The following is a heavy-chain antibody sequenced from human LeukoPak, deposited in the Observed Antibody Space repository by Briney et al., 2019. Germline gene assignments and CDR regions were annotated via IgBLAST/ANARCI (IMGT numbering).Heavy chain of an antibody. CDR2: IYYSGST. CDR3: ASGQQHARYFDL. Sequence: SETLSLTCAVSGGSISSYYWSWIRQPPGKGLEWIGYIYYSGSTNYNPSLKSRITISIDTSKNQFSLKLSSVTAADTAVYYCASGQQHARYFDLWGRGTLVTVSS. V-gene: IGHV4-59*01. J-gene: IGHJ2*01. D-gene: IGHD6-13*01. CDR1: GGSISSYY.